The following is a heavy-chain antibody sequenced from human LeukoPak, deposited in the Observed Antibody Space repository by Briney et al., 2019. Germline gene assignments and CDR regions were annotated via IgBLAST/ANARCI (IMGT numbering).Heavy chain of an antibody. V-gene: IGHV1-69*13. CDR3: ARGSFTSYYDSRFPAFDI. CDR2: IIPIFGTA. J-gene: IGHJ3*02. CDR1: GGTFSSYA. Sequence: SVKVSCKASGGTFSSYAISWVRQAPGQGLEWMGGIIPIFGTANYAQKFQGRVTITADESTSTAYMELSSLRSEDTAVYYCARGSFTSYYDSRFPAFDIWGQGTMVTVSS. D-gene: IGHD3-22*01.